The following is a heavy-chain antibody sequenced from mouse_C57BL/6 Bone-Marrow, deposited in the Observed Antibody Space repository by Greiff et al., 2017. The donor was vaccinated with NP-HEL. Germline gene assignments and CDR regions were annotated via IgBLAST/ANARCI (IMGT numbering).Heavy chain of an antibody. Sequence: EVKLMESGGDLVKPGGSLKLSCAASGFTFSSYGMSWVRQTPDKRLEWVATISSGGSYTYYPDSVKGRFTISRDNAKNTLYLQMSSLKSEDTAMYYCARRGVVAWGQGTSVTVSS. CDR3: ARRGVVA. D-gene: IGHD1-1*01. J-gene: IGHJ4*01. V-gene: IGHV5-6*02. CDR1: GFTFSSYG. CDR2: ISSGGSYT.